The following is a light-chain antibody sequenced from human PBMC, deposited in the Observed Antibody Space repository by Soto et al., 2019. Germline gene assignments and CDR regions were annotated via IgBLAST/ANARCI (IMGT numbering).Light chain of an antibody. CDR3: QQSYSTPRT. CDR1: QSISSD. Sequence: DIQMTQSPSTLSASVGDRITITSRASQSISSDLNWYQQKPGKAPKLLIYAASSLQSGVPSRLSGSGSGTDFTLTISSLQPEDFATYYCQQSYSTPRTFGQGTKVDI. V-gene: IGKV1-39*01. CDR2: AAS. J-gene: IGKJ1*01.